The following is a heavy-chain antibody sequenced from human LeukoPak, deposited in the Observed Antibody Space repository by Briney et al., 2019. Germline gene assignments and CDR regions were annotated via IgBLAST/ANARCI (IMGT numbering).Heavy chain of an antibody. V-gene: IGHV1-8*01. Sequence: GASVTVSCKASGYTFTSYDINWVGQAAGQGREGMGWKNPNSGNTGYAQKFQGRVTMTRNTSTSTAYTELSSLRSEDTAVYSCARGDRYYYDSSGYFYWGQGTLVTVSS. J-gene: IGHJ4*02. CDR2: KNPNSGNT. CDR1: GYTFTSYD. CDR3: ARGDRYYYDSSGYFY. D-gene: IGHD3-22*01.